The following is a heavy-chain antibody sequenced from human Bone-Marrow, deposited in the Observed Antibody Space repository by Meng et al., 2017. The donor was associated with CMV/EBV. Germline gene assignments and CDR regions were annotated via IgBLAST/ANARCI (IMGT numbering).Heavy chain of an antibody. V-gene: IGHV3-9*01. Sequence: SLKISCAASGFTFDDYAMHWVRQAPGKGLEWVSGISWNSGSTGYADSVKGRFTISRDNAKNSLYLQMNSLRPEDTALYYCAKATAGSSAYYYYAMDVWGQGPTVTVSS. J-gene: IGHJ6*02. D-gene: IGHD1-26*01. CDR3: AKATAGSSAYYYYAMDV. CDR2: ISWNSGST. CDR1: GFTFDDYA.